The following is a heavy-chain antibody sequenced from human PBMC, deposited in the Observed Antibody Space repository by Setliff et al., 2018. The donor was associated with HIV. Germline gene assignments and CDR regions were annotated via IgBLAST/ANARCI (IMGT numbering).Heavy chain of an antibody. J-gene: IGHJ4*02. Sequence: SETLSLTCTVSGGSISTSYWNWIRQPPGKGLEWIAYIYISGTTNYNPSLKSRVTVSVDTSKNQFSLKLRSVTAADTAVYYCEVAGQWGQGTLVTVSS. D-gene: IGHD6-19*01. CDR2: IYISGTT. CDR1: GGSISTSY. V-gene: IGHV4-4*09. CDR3: EVAGQ.